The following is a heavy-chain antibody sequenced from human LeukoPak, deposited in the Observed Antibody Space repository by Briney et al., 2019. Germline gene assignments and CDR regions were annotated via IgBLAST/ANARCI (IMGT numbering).Heavy chain of an antibody. V-gene: IGHV1-46*01. CDR2: INPSGGST. D-gene: IGHD3-22*01. Sequence: GASVKVSCKASGYTFTSYYMHWVRQAPGQGLEWMGIINPSGGSTSYAQKFQGRVTMTRDTSTSTVYMELSSLRSEDTAVYYCARVQYYYDSSDAFDYWGQGTLVTVSS. CDR3: ARVQYYYDSSDAFDY. CDR1: GYTFTSYY. J-gene: IGHJ4*02.